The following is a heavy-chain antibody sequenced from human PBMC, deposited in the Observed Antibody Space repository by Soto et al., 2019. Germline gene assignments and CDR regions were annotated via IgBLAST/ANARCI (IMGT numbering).Heavy chain of an antibody. D-gene: IGHD1-26*01. V-gene: IGHV4-61*08. Sequence: PSESLSLTFTVSGVSVNSGDYYWSWIRQPPGKGLEWIGYFYYRDTTNYNPSLKGRVTISADTSKNQFSLKLRSVTAADEAVYYCARVTVAVPATTHHFDYWGQGTPVTVSS. CDR1: GVSVNSGDYY. CDR2: FYYRDTT. CDR3: ARVTVAVPATTHHFDY. J-gene: IGHJ4*02.